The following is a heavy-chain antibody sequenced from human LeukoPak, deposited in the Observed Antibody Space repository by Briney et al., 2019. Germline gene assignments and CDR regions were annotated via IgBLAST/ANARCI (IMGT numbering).Heavy chain of an antibody. CDR2: IYTSGST. J-gene: IGHJ6*03. V-gene: IGHV4-61*02. CDR3: ARGRKIVVVPASPRYYYYMDV. D-gene: IGHD2-2*01. CDR1: GGSISSGSYY. Sequence: SQTLSLTCTVSGGSISSGSYYWSWIRQPAGKGLEWIGRIYTSGSTNYNPSLKSRVTISVDTSKNQFSLKLSSVTAADTAVYYCARGRKIVVVPASPRYYYYMDVWGKGTTVTVSS.